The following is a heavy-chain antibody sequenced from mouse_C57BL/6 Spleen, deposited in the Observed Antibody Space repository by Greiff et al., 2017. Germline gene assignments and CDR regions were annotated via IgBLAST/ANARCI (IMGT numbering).Heavy chain of an antibody. V-gene: IGHV1-80*01. D-gene: IGHD3-2*02. Sequence: QVQLQQSGAELVQPGASVKISCKASGYAFSSSWMNWVKQRPGKGLEWIGQIYPGDGDTNYNGKFKGKATLTADKSSSTAYMQLSSLTSEDSAVYFCAREGSSGRFDYWGQGDTLTVSS. CDR2: IYPGDGDT. CDR1: GYAFSSSW. CDR3: AREGSSGRFDY. J-gene: IGHJ2*01.